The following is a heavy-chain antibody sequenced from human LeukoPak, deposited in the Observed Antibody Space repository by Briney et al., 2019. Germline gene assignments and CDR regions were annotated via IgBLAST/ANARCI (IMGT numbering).Heavy chain of an antibody. CDR2: IYYSGST. CDR1: GGSVSSGSYY. V-gene: IGHV4-61*01. CDR3: ARDRDTAMAMYYFDY. D-gene: IGHD5-18*01. J-gene: IGHJ4*02. Sequence: SETLSLTCTVSGGSVSSGSYYWSWIRQPPGKGLEWIGYIYYSGSTTYNPSLKSRVTISIDTSRNQFSLKLSSVTAADTAVYYCARDRDTAMAMYYFDYWGQGTLVTVSS.